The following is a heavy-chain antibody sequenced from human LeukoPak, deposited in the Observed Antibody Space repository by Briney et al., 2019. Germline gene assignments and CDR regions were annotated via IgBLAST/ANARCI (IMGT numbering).Heavy chain of an antibody. CDR2: IYYSGIT. V-gene: IGHV4-59*01. D-gene: IGHD3-3*01. J-gene: IGHJ6*03. CDR1: GISIHRCY. CDR3: ARAGMTMKHFMEV. Sequence: PSETLTLTSNFSGISIHRCYWNLIRQSTRKGLEWIGYIYYSGITKYNPSLESRVTISLDSSKNQVSLRLKSVTAADTAVYYCARAGMTMKHFMEVWGRGTTVTVSS.